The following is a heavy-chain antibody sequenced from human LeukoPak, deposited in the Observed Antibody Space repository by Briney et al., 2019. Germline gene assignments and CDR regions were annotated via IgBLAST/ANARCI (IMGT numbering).Heavy chain of an antibody. CDR3: ARGIHFRDVWHVRE. D-gene: IGHD3-16*01. V-gene: IGHV1-69*06. J-gene: IGHJ4*02. CDR2: IIPLFDSP. Sequence: SVKVSCKASGGTFTFGTAGVTWVRQASGQRLEWLGGIIPLFDSPHYAPNFQGRLTITADRFSGVAYMDLSSLSSEDTAIYYCARGIHFRDVWHVREWGQGTLLTVSS. CDR1: GGTFTFGTAG.